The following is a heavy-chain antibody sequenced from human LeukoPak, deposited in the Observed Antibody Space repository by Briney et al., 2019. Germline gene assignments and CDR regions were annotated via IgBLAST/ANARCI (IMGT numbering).Heavy chain of an antibody. V-gene: IGHV3-21*01. CDR2: ISSSSSYI. Sequence: GGSLRLSCAASGFTFSSYSMNWVRQAPGKGLEWVSSISSSSSYIYYADSVKGRFTISRDNAKNSLYLQMNSLRAEDTAAYYCARDLRRVVVPAAILGYWGQGTLVTVSS. CDR3: ARDLRRVVVPAAILGY. CDR1: GFTFSSYS. J-gene: IGHJ4*02. D-gene: IGHD2-2*01.